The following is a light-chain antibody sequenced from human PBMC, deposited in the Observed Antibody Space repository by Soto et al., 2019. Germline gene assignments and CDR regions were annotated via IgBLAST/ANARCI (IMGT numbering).Light chain of an antibody. CDR2: EVS. Sequence: QSALTQPPSASGSPGQSVTISCTGTSSDVGGYKYVSWYQQHPGKVPKLMIYEVSKRPSGVPDRFSGSKSGNTASLTVSGLQAEDEADYYCSSNARRTLFGGGTKVTVL. J-gene: IGLJ2*01. CDR1: SSDVGGYKY. CDR3: SSNARRTL. V-gene: IGLV2-8*01.